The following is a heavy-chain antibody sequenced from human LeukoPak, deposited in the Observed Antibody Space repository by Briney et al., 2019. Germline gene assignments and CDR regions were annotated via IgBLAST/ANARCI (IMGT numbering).Heavy chain of an antibody. D-gene: IGHD5-18*01. V-gene: IGHV3-23*01. Sequence: GGSLRLSCAASGFTFSSYVMIWVRQAPGKGLEWVSVISGSTGSAHYADSVKGRFTISRDNAKNSLYLQMNSLRVEDTAVYYCARTRVAVQLWFAFDIWGQGTLVTVSS. CDR1: GFTFSSYV. CDR3: ARTRVAVQLWFAFDI. CDR2: ISGSTGSA. J-gene: IGHJ3*02.